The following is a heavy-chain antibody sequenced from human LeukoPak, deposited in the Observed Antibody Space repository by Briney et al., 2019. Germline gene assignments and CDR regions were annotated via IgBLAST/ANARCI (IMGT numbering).Heavy chain of an antibody. CDR2: TYTSGST. CDR1: GGSISSYY. CDR3: ARDRGDYGDYVYFDP. Sequence: SETLSLTCTVSGGSISSYYWSWIRQPAGKGLEWIGRTYTSGSTNYNPSLKSRVTMSVDTSKNQFSLKLSSVTAADTAVYYCARDRGDYGDYVYFDPWGQGTLVTVSS. J-gene: IGHJ5*02. V-gene: IGHV4-4*07. D-gene: IGHD4-17*01.